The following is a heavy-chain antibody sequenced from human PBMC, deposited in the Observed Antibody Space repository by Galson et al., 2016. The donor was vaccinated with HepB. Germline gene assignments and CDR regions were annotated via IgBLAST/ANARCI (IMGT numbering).Heavy chain of an antibody. D-gene: IGHD6-13*01. CDR2: ITGSGVGT. J-gene: IGHJ3*02. CDR1: GFNFRDYA. V-gene: IGHV3-23*01. Sequence: SLRLSCAVSGFNFRDYAMGWVRQAPGKGLEWVAGITGSGVGTFHADSVKGRFIISKDNSKNTLYLRMDGLRADDTAIYYCAKCIGSNWADGFDMWGQGTVVTVSS. CDR3: AKCIGSNWADGFDM.